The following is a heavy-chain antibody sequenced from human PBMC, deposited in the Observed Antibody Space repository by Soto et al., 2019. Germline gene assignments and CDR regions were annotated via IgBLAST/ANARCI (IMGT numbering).Heavy chain of an antibody. J-gene: IGHJ4*02. CDR1: GGSISSYY. CDR3: ARDYGDCFDF. D-gene: IGHD4-17*01. V-gene: IGHV4-59*01. Sequence: QVQLQESGPGLVKPSETPSLTCTVSGGSISSYYWSWIRQPPGKGLEWIGYIYYTGSTNYNPSLKSRVTISVDTSKNQFSLNLSSVTAADTAVYYCARDYGDCFDFWGQGTLVTVSS. CDR2: IYYTGST.